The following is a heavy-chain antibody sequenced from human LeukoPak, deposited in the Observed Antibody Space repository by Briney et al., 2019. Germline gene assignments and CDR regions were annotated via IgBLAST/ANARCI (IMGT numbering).Heavy chain of an antibody. CDR3: ARDSALRGVVVVAAVYFDY. CDR1: GGTFSSYA. D-gene: IGHD2-15*01. CDR2: IIPIFGTA. Sequence: SVKVSCKAYGGTFSSYAISWVRPAPGRGLEWVGGIIPIFGTANYAQKFQGRVTITTDESTSTAYMELSSLRSEDTAVYYCARDSALRGVVVVAAVYFDYWGQGTLVTVSS. J-gene: IGHJ4*02. V-gene: IGHV1-69*05.